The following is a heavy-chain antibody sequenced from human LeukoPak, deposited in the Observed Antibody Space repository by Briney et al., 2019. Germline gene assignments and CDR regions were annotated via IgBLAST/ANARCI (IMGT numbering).Heavy chain of an antibody. Sequence: GGSLRLSCAASGFTFSDSYMTWVRQAPGKGLEWVSGISWNSGSIGYADSVKGRFTISRDNAKNSLYLQMNSLRAEDTALYFCAKDGDRGGRNRGFFDNWGQGTLVTVSS. CDR1: GFTFSDSY. CDR2: ISWNSGSI. V-gene: IGHV3-9*01. J-gene: IGHJ4*02. D-gene: IGHD2-15*01. CDR3: AKDGDRGGRNRGFFDN.